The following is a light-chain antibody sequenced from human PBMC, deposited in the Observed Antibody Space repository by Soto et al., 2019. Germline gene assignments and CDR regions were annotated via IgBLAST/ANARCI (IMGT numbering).Light chain of an antibody. Sequence: QSALTQPASVSGSPGQSITIACTGTSSDVGGYNYVSWYQQHPGKAPKVMIYEVSHRPSGVPDRFSGSKSGTSASLAISGLQSEDEADYYCAAWDDSLNGYVFGTGTKVTVL. V-gene: IGLV2-14*01. CDR2: EVS. CDR1: SSDVGGYNY. J-gene: IGLJ1*01. CDR3: AAWDDSLNGYV.